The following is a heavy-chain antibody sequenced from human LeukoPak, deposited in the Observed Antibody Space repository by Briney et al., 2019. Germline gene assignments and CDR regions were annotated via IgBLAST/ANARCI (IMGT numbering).Heavy chain of an antibody. CDR3: AKEAANVLRYFDWLFAPFDY. V-gene: IGHV4-34*01. CDR2: INHSGST. D-gene: IGHD3-9*01. CDR1: GGSFSGYY. J-gene: IGHJ4*02. Sequence: SETLSLTCAVYGGSFSGYYWSWIRQPPGKGLEWIGEINHSGSTNYNPSLKSRVTISADTSKNQFSLKLSSVTAADTAVYYCAKEAANVLRYFDWLFAPFDYWGQGTLVTVSS.